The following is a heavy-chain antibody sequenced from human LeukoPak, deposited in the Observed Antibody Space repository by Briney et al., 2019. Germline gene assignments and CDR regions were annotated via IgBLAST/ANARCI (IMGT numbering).Heavy chain of an antibody. CDR1: GFTFSSYS. V-gene: IGHV3-48*01. J-gene: IGHJ6*02. D-gene: IGHD3-3*01. CDR2: ISSSSTI. CDR3: ARDPYDFWSGYYNYYYYYGMDV. Sequence: PGGSLRLSCAASGFTFSSYSMNWVRQAPGKGLEWVSYISSSSTIYYADSVKGRFTISRDNAKNSLYPQMNSLRAEDTAVYYCARDPYDFWSGYYNYYYYYGMDVWGQGTTVTVSS.